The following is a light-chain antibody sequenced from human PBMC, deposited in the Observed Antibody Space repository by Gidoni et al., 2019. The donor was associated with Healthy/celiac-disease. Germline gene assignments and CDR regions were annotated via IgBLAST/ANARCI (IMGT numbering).Light chain of an antibody. V-gene: IGKV3-20*01. CDR1: QSVSSSY. Sequence: EIVLTQSPGTLSLSPGERATLSCRASQSVSSSYLAWYQQKPGQSTRLLSYGASSRATSIPDRFSGSGSGTVFTLTISRLGPEDFAVYYCQQYGSSPYTFGQGTKLEIK. CDR3: QQYGSSPYT. CDR2: GAS. J-gene: IGKJ2*01.